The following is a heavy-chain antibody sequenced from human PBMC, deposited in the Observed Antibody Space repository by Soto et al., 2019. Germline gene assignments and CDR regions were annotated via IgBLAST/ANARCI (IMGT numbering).Heavy chain of an antibody. V-gene: IGHV4-39*01. CDR3: ARLGGQMATDY. CDR1: GGSVSSSSHY. D-gene: IGHD3-16*01. CDR2: IYYSGNT. Sequence: QLQLQESGPGLVKPSETLSLTCTVSGGSVSSSSHYWGWIRQPPGKGLEWIGNIYYSGNTFYSPSLKSRVTISVDTSKSQFSLNLASVTAADTAVYYCARLGGQMATDYWGQGTLVTVSS. J-gene: IGHJ4*02.